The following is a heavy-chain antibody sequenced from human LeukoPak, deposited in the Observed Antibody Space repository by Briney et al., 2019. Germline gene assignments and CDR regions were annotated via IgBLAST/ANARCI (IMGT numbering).Heavy chain of an antibody. CDR3: AREWGLESSGYYYAY. CDR1: GGTFSSYA. J-gene: IGHJ4*02. D-gene: IGHD3-22*01. Sequence: SVKVSCKASGGTFSSYAISWVRQAPGQGLEWMGGIIPIFGTANFAQKFQGRVSITADESTSTAFMELSSLRSEDTAVYYCAREWGLESSGYYYAYWGQGTLVTVSS. CDR2: IIPIFGTA. V-gene: IGHV1-69*01.